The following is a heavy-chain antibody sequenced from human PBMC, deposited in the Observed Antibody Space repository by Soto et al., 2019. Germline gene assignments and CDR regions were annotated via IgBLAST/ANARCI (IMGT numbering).Heavy chain of an antibody. D-gene: IGHD6-13*01. CDR3: AHRRGYSSSWYPFDY. J-gene: IGHJ4*02. CDR1: GFSLSTSGVG. V-gene: IGHV2-5*02. Sequence: QITLKESGPTLVKPTQTLTLTCTFSGFSLSTSGVGVGWIRQPPGKALEWLALIYWDDDKRYSPSLNSRLTITKDTSKNQVVLTMTNMDPVDTATYYCAHRRGYSSSWYPFDYWAQGTLVTVSA. CDR2: IYWDDDK.